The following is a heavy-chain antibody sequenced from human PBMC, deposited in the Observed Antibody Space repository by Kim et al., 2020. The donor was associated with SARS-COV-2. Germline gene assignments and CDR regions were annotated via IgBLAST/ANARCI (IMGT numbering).Heavy chain of an antibody. V-gene: IGHV3-7*01. CDR3: ARGIPWFGEGRPLDY. CDR2: INQDASEK. D-gene: IGHD3-10*01. CDR1: GFTFRNFW. J-gene: IGHJ4*01. Sequence: GGSLRLSCVVSGFTFRNFWMYWVRQAPGKGLEWLADINQDASEKYYLDSVKGRLTISRDNAKNSLHLQMNNVRAEDTAVYYCARGIPWFGEGRPLDYWG.